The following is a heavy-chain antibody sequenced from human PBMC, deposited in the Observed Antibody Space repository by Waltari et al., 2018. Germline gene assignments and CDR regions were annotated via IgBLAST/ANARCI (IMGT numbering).Heavy chain of an antibody. CDR1: GGSISSGSYY. Sequence: QVQLQESGPGLVKPSQTLSLTCTVSGGSISSGSYYWSWIRQPAGKGLEWIGYIYTSGSTNYNPSLKSRVTISVDTSKNQFSLKLSSVTAADTAVYYCARVYYGSSFDYWGQGTLVTVSS. J-gene: IGHJ4*02. D-gene: IGHD3-10*01. V-gene: IGHV4-61*09. CDR3: ARVYYGSSFDY. CDR2: IYTSGST.